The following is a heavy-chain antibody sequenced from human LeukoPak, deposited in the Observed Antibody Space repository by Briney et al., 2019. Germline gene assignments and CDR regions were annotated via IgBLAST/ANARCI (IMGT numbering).Heavy chain of an antibody. D-gene: IGHD6-13*01. CDR3: ARDPSQQQLGWVYYYYGMDV. V-gene: IGHV3-21*01. CDR2: ISSSSSYI. Sequence: PGGSLRLSCAASGFTFSSYSMNWVRQAPGKGLEWVSSISSSSSYIYYADSVKGRFTITRDSAKNSLYLQMNSLRAEDTAVYYCARDPSQQQLGWVYYYYGMDVWGQGTTVTVSS. CDR1: GFTFSSYS. J-gene: IGHJ6*02.